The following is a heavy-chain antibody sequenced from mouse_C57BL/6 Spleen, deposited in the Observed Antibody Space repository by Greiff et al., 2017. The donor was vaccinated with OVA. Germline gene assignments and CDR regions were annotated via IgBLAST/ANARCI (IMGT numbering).Heavy chain of an antibody. Sequence: QVQLQQSVPELVKPGASVKISCKASGYAFSSSWMNWVKQRPGKGLEWIGRIYPGDGDTNYNGKFKGKATLTADKSSSTAYMQLSSLTSEDSAVYFCAREGGAHYYAMDYWGQVTSVTVSS. D-gene: IGHD1-3*01. J-gene: IGHJ4*01. CDR3: AREGGAHYYAMDY. V-gene: IGHV1-82*01. CDR1: GYAFSSSW. CDR2: IYPGDGDT.